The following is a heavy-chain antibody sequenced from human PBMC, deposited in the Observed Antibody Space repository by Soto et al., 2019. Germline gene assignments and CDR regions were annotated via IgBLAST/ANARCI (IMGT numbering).Heavy chain of an antibody. Sequence: QVQLVQSGAEVKKPGASVKVSCKASGYTFTSYGISWVRQAPGQGLERMGWISAYNGNTNYAQKLQGRVTMTTDTSTSTAYMELRSLRSDDTAVYYCARDIVVVVAAYYYYYGMDVWGQGTTVTVSS. D-gene: IGHD2-15*01. CDR1: GYTFTSYG. V-gene: IGHV1-18*01. CDR3: ARDIVVVVAAYYYYYGMDV. J-gene: IGHJ6*02. CDR2: ISAYNGNT.